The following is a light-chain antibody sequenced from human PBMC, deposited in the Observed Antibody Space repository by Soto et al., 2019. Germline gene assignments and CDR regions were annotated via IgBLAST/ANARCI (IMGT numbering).Light chain of an antibody. Sequence: ETVLTQSPATLSSFPGNRVTLSCRASQYINTRLAWYQHRPSQAPRLLIYQTSIRAAGIPARFSASGSGTDFDLTISDVQTEDFALYYCHQRQSWPRTFGQGTKVDIK. J-gene: IGKJ1*01. V-gene: IGKV3-11*01. CDR2: QTS. CDR1: QYINTR. CDR3: HQRQSWPRT.